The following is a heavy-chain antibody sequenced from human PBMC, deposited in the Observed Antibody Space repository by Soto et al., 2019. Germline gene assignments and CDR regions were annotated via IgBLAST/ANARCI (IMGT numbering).Heavy chain of an antibody. J-gene: IGHJ6*02. CDR1: GYTFTSYG. V-gene: IGHV1-18*01. D-gene: IGHD3-22*01. CDR2: ISAYNGNT. Sequence: QVQLVQSGAEVKKPGASVKVSCKASGYTFTSYGISWVRQAPGQGLEWMGWISAYNGNTNYAQKLQGRVTMTTDTSSMTAYMELRSLRSNATAAYYGALVVTSYLVYYEGMDVWGQGTTVTVSS. CDR3: ALVVTSYLVYYEGMDV.